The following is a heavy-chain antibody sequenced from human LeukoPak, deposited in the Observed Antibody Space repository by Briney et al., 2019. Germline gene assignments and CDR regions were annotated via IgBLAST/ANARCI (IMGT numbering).Heavy chain of an antibody. CDR3: AREPEGPLRYFDWVSPAFDI. Sequence: SETLSLTCTVSGYSISSGYYWGWIRQPPGKGLEWIGSIYHSGSTYYNPSLKSRVTISVDTSKNQFSLKLSSVTAADTAVYYCAREPEGPLRYFDWVSPAFDIWGQGTMVTVSS. CDR1: GYSISSGYY. V-gene: IGHV4-38-2*02. D-gene: IGHD3-9*01. CDR2: IYHSGST. J-gene: IGHJ3*02.